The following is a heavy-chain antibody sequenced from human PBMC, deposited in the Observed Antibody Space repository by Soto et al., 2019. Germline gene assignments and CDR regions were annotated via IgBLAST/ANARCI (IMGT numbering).Heavy chain of an antibody. CDR2: TSFSGYT. V-gene: IGHV4-30-4*01. CDR3: VRGGNPYHYATSGPGTFDK. J-gene: IGHJ4*02. CDR1: GDSVSGGDSY. Sequence: QVQLQESGPGLVKPSQTLSLTCTVSGDSVSGGDSYWSWIRQPPGKALEWIGYTSFSGYTSYTPSLNCRVTISVDMSKSQFSLRLTSVTAADTAIYYCVRGGNPYHYATSGPGTFDKWGQGTLVSVSS. D-gene: IGHD3-22*01.